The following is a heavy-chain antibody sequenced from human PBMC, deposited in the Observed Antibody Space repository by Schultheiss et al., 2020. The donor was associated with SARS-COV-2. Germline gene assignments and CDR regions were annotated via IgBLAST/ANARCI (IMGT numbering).Heavy chain of an antibody. Sequence: GESLKISCAASGFTFSSYAMHWVRQAPGKGLEWVAVISYDGSNKYYADSVKGRFTISRDNSKNTLYLQMNSLRAEDTAVYHCARGIAAAIDYWGQGTLVTVSS. D-gene: IGHD6-13*01. CDR3: ARGIAAAIDY. CDR2: ISYDGSNK. J-gene: IGHJ4*02. CDR1: GFTFSSYA. V-gene: IGHV3-30-3*01.